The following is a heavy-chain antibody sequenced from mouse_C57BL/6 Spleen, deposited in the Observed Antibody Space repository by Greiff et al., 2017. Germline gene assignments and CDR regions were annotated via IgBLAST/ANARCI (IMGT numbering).Heavy chain of an antibody. Sequence: QVQLQQSGAELVKPGASVKLSCKASGYTFTSYWMHWVKQRPGRGLEWIGRIDPNSGGTKYNEKFKSKATLTVDKPSSTAYMQLSSLTSEDSAVYYCASRGIYYYGSSLSLGAMDYWGQGTSVTVSS. CDR1: GYTFTSYW. CDR3: ASRGIYYYGSSLSLGAMDY. CDR2: IDPNSGGT. V-gene: IGHV1-72*01. D-gene: IGHD1-1*01. J-gene: IGHJ4*01.